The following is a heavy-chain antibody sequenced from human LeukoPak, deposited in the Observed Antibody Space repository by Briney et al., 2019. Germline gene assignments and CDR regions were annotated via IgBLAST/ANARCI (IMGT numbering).Heavy chain of an antibody. J-gene: IGHJ4*02. CDR3: AKAYGYSNRGIDY. V-gene: IGHV3-23*01. D-gene: IGHD6-13*01. Sequence: GGSLRLSCAASGFTFSSYAMSWVRQAPGKGLEWVSGISAGGGSTYYADSVKGRFTISRDDSKNTLCLQMNSLRVDDTAVYYCAKAYGYSNRGIDYWGQGTLVTVSS. CDR1: GFTFSSYA. CDR2: ISAGGGST.